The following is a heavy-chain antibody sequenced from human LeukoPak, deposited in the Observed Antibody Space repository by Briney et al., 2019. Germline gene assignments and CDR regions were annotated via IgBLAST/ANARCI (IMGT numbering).Heavy chain of an antibody. CDR2: ISSSGSSI. D-gene: IGHD6-13*01. J-gene: IGHJ3*01. CDR3: ARRYSSSWFKPFDL. CDR1: GFTFSSYE. V-gene: IGHV3-48*03. Sequence: GGSLRLSCAASGFTFSSYETNWVRQAPGKGLEWVSKISSSGSSIYYEDSVKGRFTISRDNAKNSLYLQMNSLRDEETAVYYCARRYSSSWFKPFDLWGQGTMVTVSS.